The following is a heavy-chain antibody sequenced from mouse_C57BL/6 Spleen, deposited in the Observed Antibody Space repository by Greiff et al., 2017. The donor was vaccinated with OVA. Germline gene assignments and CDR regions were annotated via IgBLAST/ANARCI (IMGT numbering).Heavy chain of an antibody. Sequence: EVQLVESGGGLVKPGGSLKLSCAASGFTFSSYAMSWVRQTPEKRLEWVATISDGGSYTYYPDNVKGRFTISRDNAKNNLYLQMSHLKSEDTAMYYCARDKKPHAMDYWGQGTSVTVSS. CDR2: ISDGGSYT. CDR1: GFTFSSYA. D-gene: IGHD6-1*01. V-gene: IGHV5-4*01. CDR3: ARDKKPHAMDY. J-gene: IGHJ4*01.